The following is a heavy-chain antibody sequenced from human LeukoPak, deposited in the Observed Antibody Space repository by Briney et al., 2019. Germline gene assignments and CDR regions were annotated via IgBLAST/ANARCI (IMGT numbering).Heavy chain of an antibody. J-gene: IGHJ3*02. CDR2: INHSGST. CDR1: GGSFSGYY. Sequence: SETLCLTCAVYGGSFSGYYWSWIRQPPGKGLEWIGEINHSGSTNYNPSLKSRVIISVDTSKNQFSLKLSSVTAADTAVYYCARGLSAFDIWGQGTMVTVSS. CDR3: ARGLSAFDI. V-gene: IGHV4-34*01.